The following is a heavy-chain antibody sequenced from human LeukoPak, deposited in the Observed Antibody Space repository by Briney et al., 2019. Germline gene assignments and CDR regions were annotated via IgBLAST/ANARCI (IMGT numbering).Heavy chain of an antibody. D-gene: IGHD1-14*01. CDR1: GYSFTSYW. CDR3: AKYNTHQTHFDD. V-gene: IGHV5-51*01. Sequence: GESLKISCKGSGYSFTSYWIGWVRQMPGKGPEWMGIIQPGDSDTRYSPSFQGQVTISADKSISTAYLQWSSLKASDTAIYYCAKYNTHQTHFDDWGQGTLVTVSS. CDR2: IQPGDSDT. J-gene: IGHJ4*02.